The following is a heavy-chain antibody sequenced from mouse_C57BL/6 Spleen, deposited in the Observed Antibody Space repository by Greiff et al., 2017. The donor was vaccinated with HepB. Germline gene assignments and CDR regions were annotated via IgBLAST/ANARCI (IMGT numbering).Heavy chain of an antibody. D-gene: IGHD1-1*01. CDR3: VRQSYYGSCAY. CDR1: GFSFNTYA. CDR2: IRSKSNNYAT. Sequence: EVKLQESGGGLVQPKGSLKLSCAASGFSFNTYAMNWVRQAPGKGLEWVARIRSKSNNYATYYADSVKDSFTISRDDSESMLYLQMNNLKTEDTAMYYCVRQSYYGSCAYWGQGTLVTVSA. J-gene: IGHJ3*01. V-gene: IGHV10-1*01.